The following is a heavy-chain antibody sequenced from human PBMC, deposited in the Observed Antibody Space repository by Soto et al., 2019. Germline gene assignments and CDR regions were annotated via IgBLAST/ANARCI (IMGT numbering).Heavy chain of an antibody. Sequence: GGSLRLSCAASGFTFDDYAMHWVRQAPGKGLEWVSGISWNSGSIGYADSVKGRFTISRDNAKNSLYLQMNSLRAEDTALYYCAKSSYPHYYYYYYMDVWGKGTTVTVSS. CDR3: AKSSYPHYYYYYYMDV. CDR2: ISWNSGSI. CDR1: GFTFDDYA. D-gene: IGHD3-10*01. V-gene: IGHV3-9*01. J-gene: IGHJ6*03.